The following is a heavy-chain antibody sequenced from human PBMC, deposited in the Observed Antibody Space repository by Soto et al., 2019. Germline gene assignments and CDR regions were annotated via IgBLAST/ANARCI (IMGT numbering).Heavy chain of an antibody. J-gene: IGHJ4*02. Sequence: PSETLSLTCTVSGGSISSYYWSWIRQPPGKGLEWIGYIYYSGSTNYNPSLKSRVTISVDTSKNQFSLKLSSVTAADTAVYYCGRDDPHAHYFDYWGQGTLVTVSS. CDR2: IYYSGST. D-gene: IGHD2-2*01. CDR3: GRDDPHAHYFDY. V-gene: IGHV4-59*12. CDR1: GGSISSYY.